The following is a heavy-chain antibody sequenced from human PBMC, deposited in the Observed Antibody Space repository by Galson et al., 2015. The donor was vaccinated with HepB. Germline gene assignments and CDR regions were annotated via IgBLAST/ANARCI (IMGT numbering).Heavy chain of an antibody. CDR1: GFTFNIYA. J-gene: IGHJ4*02. V-gene: IGHV3-30-3*01. CDR2: IAYDGSDK. Sequence: SLRLSCAASGFTFNIYAMHWVRQAPGKGLGWVAVIAYDGSDKYYGDSVKGRFTISRDNSRSMVYLQVNSLRTDDTAVYYCARDEESGYSSSWYLEHWGQGALVTVSS. D-gene: IGHD6-13*01. CDR3: ARDEESGYSSSWYLEH.